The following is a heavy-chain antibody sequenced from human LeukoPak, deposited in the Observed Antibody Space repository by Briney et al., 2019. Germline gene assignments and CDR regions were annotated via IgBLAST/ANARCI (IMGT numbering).Heavy chain of an antibody. V-gene: IGHV3-21*01. CDR1: GFTFSSYS. Sequence: GGSLRLSCAASGFTFSSYSMNWVRQAPGKGLEWVSSISSSSSYIYYADSVKGRFTISRDNAKNSLYLQMNSLRAEDTAVYYCARTGSDDFWSGYYPTGAFDIWGQGTMVTVSS. J-gene: IGHJ3*02. CDR3: ARTGSDDFWSGYYPTGAFDI. D-gene: IGHD3-3*01. CDR2: ISSSSSYI.